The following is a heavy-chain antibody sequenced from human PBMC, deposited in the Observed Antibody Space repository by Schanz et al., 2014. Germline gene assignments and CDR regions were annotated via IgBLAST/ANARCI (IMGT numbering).Heavy chain of an antibody. V-gene: IGHV1-18*01. CDR2: ISAYNGNT. CDR1: GYTFTSYG. J-gene: IGHJ4*02. D-gene: IGHD3-9*01. CDR3: ARDAADFYDILTEEDY. Sequence: QVQLVQSGAEVKKPGASVKVSCKASGYTFTSYGISWVRQAPGQGLEWMGWISAYNGNTKYPQKLQGRVTMTTDTSTSTAYMELGSLRSGDTAVYYCARDAADFYDILTEEDYWGQGTLVTVSS.